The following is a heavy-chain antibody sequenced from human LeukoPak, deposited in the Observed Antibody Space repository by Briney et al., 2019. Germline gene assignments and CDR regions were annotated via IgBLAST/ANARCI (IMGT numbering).Heavy chain of an antibody. Sequence: SETLSLTCTVSGGSISSSSYYWGWIRQPPGKGLEWIGSIYYSGSTYYNPSLKSRVTISVDTSKNQFSLKLSSVTAADTAVYYCARGTYYYDSSGGPEGLYYFDYWGQGTLVTVSS. J-gene: IGHJ4*02. CDR2: IYYSGST. CDR1: GGSISSSSYY. D-gene: IGHD3-22*01. CDR3: ARGTYYYDSSGGPEGLYYFDY. V-gene: IGHV4-39*01.